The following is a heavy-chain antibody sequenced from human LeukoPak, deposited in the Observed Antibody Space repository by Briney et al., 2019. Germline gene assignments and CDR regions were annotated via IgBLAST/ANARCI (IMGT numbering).Heavy chain of an antibody. CDR2: IRSSSSYI. D-gene: IGHD3-16*01. CDR1: GFTFSSYW. CDR3: ARARMARQSGGSDY. Sequence: GGSLRLSCAASGFTFSSYWMSWVRQAPGKGLEWVSSIRSSSSYIYYADSVKGRFTISRDNAKNSLYLQMNSLRAEDTAVYYCARARMARQSGGSDYWGQGTLVTVSS. V-gene: IGHV3-21*01. J-gene: IGHJ4*02.